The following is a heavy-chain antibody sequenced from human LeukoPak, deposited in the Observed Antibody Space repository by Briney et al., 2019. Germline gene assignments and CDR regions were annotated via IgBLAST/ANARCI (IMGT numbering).Heavy chain of an antibody. V-gene: IGHV4-59*10. J-gene: IGHJ3*02. CDR2: IYTSGST. D-gene: IGHD3-22*01. Sequence: PSETLSLTCAVYGGSFSGYYWSWIRQPAGKGLEWIGRIYTSGSTNYNPSLKSRVTMSVDTSKNQFSLKLSSVTAADTAVYYCARHESNYYDSSGYLPMWAFDIWGQGTMVTVSS. CDR1: GGSFSGYY. CDR3: ARHESNYYDSSGYLPMWAFDI.